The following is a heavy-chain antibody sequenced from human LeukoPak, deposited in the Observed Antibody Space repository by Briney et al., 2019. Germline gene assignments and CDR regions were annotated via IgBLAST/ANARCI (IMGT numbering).Heavy chain of an antibody. D-gene: IGHD3-10*01. J-gene: IGHJ3*02. V-gene: IGHV4-61*02. Sequence: SQTLSLTCTVSGGSISSGSYYWSWIRQPAGKGLEWIGRIYTSGSTNYNPSLKSRVTMSVDTSKNQFSLKLSSVTAADTAVYYCARVKIRITMVRGVINAFDIWGQGTMVTVSS. CDR2: IYTSGST. CDR3: ARVKIRITMVRGVINAFDI. CDR1: GGSISSGSYY.